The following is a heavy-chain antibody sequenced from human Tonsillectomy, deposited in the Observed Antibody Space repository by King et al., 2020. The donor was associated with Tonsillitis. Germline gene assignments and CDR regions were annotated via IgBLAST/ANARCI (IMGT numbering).Heavy chain of an antibody. J-gene: IGHJ6*02. Sequence: VQLVESGGGLVQPGGSLRLSCAASGFTFSSYWMSWVRQAPGKGLEWVANIKQDGSEKYYVDSVKGRFTISRDNAKNSLYLQMNSLRAEDTAVYYCARDSYGDYYYGMDVGGQGTTVTVSS. CDR1: GFTFSSYW. V-gene: IGHV3-7*03. D-gene: IGHD4-17*01. CDR2: IKQDGSEK. CDR3: ARDSYGDYYYGMDV.